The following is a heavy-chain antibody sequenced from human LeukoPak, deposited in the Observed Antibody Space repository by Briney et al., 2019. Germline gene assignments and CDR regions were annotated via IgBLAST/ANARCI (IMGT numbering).Heavy chain of an antibody. CDR1: GFTFSDYY. CDR2: ISSSGSTI. D-gene: IGHD6-25*01. Sequence: GGSLRLSCAASGFTFSDYYMSWIRQAPGKGLEWVPYISSSGSTIYYADSVKGRFTISRDNAKNSLYLQMNSLRAEDTAVYYCARDQGLPYYYYYMDVWGKGTTVTVSS. J-gene: IGHJ6*03. CDR3: ARDQGLPYYYYYMDV. V-gene: IGHV3-11*01.